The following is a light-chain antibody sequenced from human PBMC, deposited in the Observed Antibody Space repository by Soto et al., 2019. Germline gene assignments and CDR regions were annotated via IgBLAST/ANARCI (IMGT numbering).Light chain of an antibody. CDR1: QSVSGNY. V-gene: IGKV3-20*01. CDR2: GAS. CDR3: HQYGSSPLPGGSPLP. Sequence: ENVLTQSPGTLSLSPGERATLSCRASQSVSGNYLAWYQHKPGQAPRLLIYGASSRATGIADRFSGSGYGTDFTLTISRLEPEAFAVYYCHQYGSSPLPGGSPLPFGGGTKVEIQ. J-gene: IGKJ4*02.